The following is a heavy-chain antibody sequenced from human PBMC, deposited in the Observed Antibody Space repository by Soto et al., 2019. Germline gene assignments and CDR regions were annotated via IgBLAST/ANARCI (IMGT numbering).Heavy chain of an antibody. V-gene: IGHV4-34*01. Sequence: SETLSLTCAVYGGSFSGYYWSWIRQPPGKGLEWIGEINHSGSTNYNPSLKSRVTISVDTSKNQFSLKLSSVTAADTAVYYCASRTGLGGSGDYYYGMDVWGQGTAVTVSS. CDR3: ASRTGLGGSGDYYYGMDV. CDR1: GGSFSGYY. CDR2: INHSGST. D-gene: IGHD3-10*01. J-gene: IGHJ6*02.